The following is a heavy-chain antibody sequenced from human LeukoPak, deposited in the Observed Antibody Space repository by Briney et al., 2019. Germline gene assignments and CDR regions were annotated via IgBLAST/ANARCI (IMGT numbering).Heavy chain of an antibody. D-gene: IGHD3-3*02. J-gene: IGHJ3*02. CDR3: ARDSGHFWSGYTVNAFHI. V-gene: IGHV3-30*14. CDR2: ISYDGTNK. Sequence: PGRSLRLSCAASGFTFSNYAMHWVRQAPGKGLEWVAVISYDGTNKYYADSVKGRFTISRDNSKNTLYLQMNSLRAEDTAVYYCARDSGHFWSGYTVNAFHIWGQGTMVTVSS. CDR1: GFTFSNYA.